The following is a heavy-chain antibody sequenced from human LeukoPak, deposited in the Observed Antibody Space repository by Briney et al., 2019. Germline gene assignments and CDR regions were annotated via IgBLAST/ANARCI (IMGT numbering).Heavy chain of an antibody. Sequence: GGSLRPSCGVSGFTFSSYAMSWVRQAPGKGLGWVSAISGSGGSTYYADSVKGRFTISRDNSKNTLYLQMNSLRAEDTAVYYCAKFLPTHIVVANYYFDYWGQGTLVTVCS. V-gene: IGHV3-23*01. D-gene: IGHD2-21*01. J-gene: IGHJ4*02. CDR1: GFTFSSYA. CDR3: AKFLPTHIVVANYYFDY. CDR2: ISGSGGST.